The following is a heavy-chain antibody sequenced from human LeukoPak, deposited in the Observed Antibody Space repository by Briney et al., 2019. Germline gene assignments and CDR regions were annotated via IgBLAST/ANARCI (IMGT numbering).Heavy chain of an antibody. CDR3: ARDQAENDSSGNYYNYGMDV. Sequence: GASVKVSCKASGYTFTSYDFNWVRQATGQGLEWMGWMNPNSGNTGYAQKFQGRVTMTRNTSISTAYMELSSLRSADTAVYYCARDQAENDSSGNYYNYGMDVWGQGTTVTVSS. V-gene: IGHV1-8*01. J-gene: IGHJ6*02. CDR1: GYTFTSYD. D-gene: IGHD3-22*01. CDR2: MNPNSGNT.